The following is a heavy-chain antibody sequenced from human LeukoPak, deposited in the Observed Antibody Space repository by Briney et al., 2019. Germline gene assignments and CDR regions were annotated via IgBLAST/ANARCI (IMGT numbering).Heavy chain of an antibody. CDR1: GDSISSYY. V-gene: IGHV4-59*08. J-gene: IGHJ2*01. CDR2: IYYSGST. CDR3: AVSTLMTPHWYFDL. D-gene: IGHD2-2*01. Sequence: PSKTLSLTCTVSGDSISSYYWSWIRQPPGKGLEWIGYIYYSGSTTYNPSLKSRVTISINTSKNQFSLKLSSVTAADTAVYYCAVSTLMTPHWYFDLWGRGTLVTVSS.